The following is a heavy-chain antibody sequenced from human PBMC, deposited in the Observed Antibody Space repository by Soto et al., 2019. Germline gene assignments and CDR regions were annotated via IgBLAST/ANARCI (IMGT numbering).Heavy chain of an antibody. V-gene: IGHV1-18*04. CDR1: GYTFTSYY. CDR2: ISANDGST. CDR3: ARDKWTDSSPRPYYYYGMDV. Sequence: GASVKVSCKASGYTFTSYYMHWVRQAPGQGLEWMGWISANDGSTNYAQKLRGRVTMTTDTSTSTAYMELRSLRSDDTAVYYCARDKWTDSSPRPYYYYGMDVWGQGTTVTVSS. D-gene: IGHD6-13*01. J-gene: IGHJ6*02.